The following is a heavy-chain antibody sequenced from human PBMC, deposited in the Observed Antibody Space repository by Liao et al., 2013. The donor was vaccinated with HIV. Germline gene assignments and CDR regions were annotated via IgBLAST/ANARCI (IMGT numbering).Heavy chain of an antibody. CDR2: ITHSGNT. Sequence: QVQLQQWGAGLLKPSETLSLTCAVFGGSFSGYYWSWIRQPPGKGLEWIGEITHSGNTNYNPSLQSRVTISVDTSKNQFSLKLSSVTAADTAVYYCSTWSSLAYWGQGTLVTVSS. J-gene: IGHJ4*02. CDR1: GGSFSGYY. D-gene: IGHD1-26*01. CDR3: STWSSLAY. V-gene: IGHV4-34*01.